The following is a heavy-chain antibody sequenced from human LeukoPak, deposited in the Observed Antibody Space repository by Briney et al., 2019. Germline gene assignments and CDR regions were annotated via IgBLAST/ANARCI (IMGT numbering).Heavy chain of an antibody. CDR3: ARSYCSSTSCYAVGAFDI. CDR1: DGSISSSSHY. CDR2: IYYSGST. D-gene: IGHD2-2*01. J-gene: IGHJ3*02. V-gene: IGHV4-39*01. Sequence: PSETLSLTCTVSDGSISSSSHYWGWIRQPPGKGLEWSGSIYYSGSTYYNPSLKSRVTISVDTSKNQFSLKLSPVTAADTAVYYCARSYCSSTSCYAVGAFDIWGQGTMVTVSS.